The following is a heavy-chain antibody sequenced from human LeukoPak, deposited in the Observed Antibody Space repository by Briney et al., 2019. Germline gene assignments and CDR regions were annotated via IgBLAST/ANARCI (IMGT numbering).Heavy chain of an antibody. J-gene: IGHJ3*02. V-gene: IGHV4-59*02. CDR1: GGSVRSYY. CDR3: VRPLYDYVWGIQSAFDI. Sequence: SETLSLTCTVSGGSVRSYYWSWIRQPPGEGLEWIAYIHNSGSTNYNPSLKSRVTISVDTSKNHFSLKLSSVTAADTAVYYCVRPLYDYVWGIQSAFDIWGQGTMVTVSS. CDR2: IHNSGST. D-gene: IGHD3-16*01.